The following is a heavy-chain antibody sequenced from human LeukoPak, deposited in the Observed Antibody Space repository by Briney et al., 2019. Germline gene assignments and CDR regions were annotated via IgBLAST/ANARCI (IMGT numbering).Heavy chain of an antibody. V-gene: IGHV3-7*01. D-gene: IGHD2-2*01. J-gene: IGHJ4*02. CDR3: ARGPRLGYCSSTSCYDDY. Sequence: GGSLRLSCAASGFTFSSYWISWVRQAPGKGLEWVANIKQDGSEKYYVDSVKGRFTISRDNAKNSLYLQMNSLRAEDTAVYYCARGPRLGYCSSTSCYDDYWGQGTLVTVSS. CDR2: IKQDGSEK. CDR1: GFTFSSYW.